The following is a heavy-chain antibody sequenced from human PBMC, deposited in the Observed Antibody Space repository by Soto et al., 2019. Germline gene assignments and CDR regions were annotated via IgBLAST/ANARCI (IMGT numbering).Heavy chain of an antibody. J-gene: IGHJ6*02. Sequence: SETLSLTCAVYGGSFSGYYWSWIRQPPGKGLEWIGEINHSGSTNYNPSLKSRVTIPVDTSKNQFSLKLSSVTAADTAVYYCARGTGIAAAGTIYYGMGVWGQGTTVTVSS. CDR1: GGSFSGYY. D-gene: IGHD6-13*01. CDR3: ARGTGIAAAGTIYYGMGV. CDR2: INHSGST. V-gene: IGHV4-34*01.